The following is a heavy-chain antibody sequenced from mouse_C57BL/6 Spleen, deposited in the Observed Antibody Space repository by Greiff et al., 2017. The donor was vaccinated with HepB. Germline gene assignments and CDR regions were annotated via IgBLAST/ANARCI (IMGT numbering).Heavy chain of an antibody. CDR3: TRDNSLYFDY. Sequence: ESGAELVRPGASVTLSCKASGYTFTDYEMHWVKQTPVHGLEWIGAIDPETGGTAYNQKFKGKAILTADKSSSTAYMELRSLTSEDSAVYYCTRDNSLYFDYWGQGTTLTVSS. CDR1: GYTFTDYE. D-gene: IGHD1-3*01. CDR2: IDPETGGT. J-gene: IGHJ2*01. V-gene: IGHV1-15*01.